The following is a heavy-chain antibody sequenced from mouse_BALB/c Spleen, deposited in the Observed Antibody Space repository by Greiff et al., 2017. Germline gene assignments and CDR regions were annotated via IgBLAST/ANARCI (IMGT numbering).Heavy chain of an antibody. CDR2: IYPGDGDT. J-gene: IGHJ2*01. CDR1: GYAFSSYW. D-gene: IGHD2-2*01. CDR3: AREGLRQFDY. V-gene: IGHV1-80*01. Sequence: VQLQQSGAELVRPGSSVKISCKASGYAFSSYWMNWVKQRPGQGLEWIGQIYPGDGDTNYNGKFKGKATLTADKSSSTAYMQLSSLTSEDSAVYFCAREGLRQFDYWGQGTTLTVSS.